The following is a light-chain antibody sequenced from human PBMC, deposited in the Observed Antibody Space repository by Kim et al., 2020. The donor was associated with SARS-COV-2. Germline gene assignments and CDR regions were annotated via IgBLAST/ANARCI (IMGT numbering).Light chain of an antibody. CDR3: QQYLNWLPYT. CDR2: GAS. J-gene: IGKJ2*01. CDR1: QRISIN. V-gene: IGKV3-15*01. Sequence: VSPGERATLSCRTSQRISINLAWYQQKPGRAPRLLIDGASTRASGIPARFSGSGSGTEFTLTISNVQSEDVAVYYCQQYLNWLPYTFGQGTKLEI.